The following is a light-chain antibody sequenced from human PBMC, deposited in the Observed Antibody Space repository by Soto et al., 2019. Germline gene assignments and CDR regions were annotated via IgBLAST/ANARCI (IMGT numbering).Light chain of an antibody. CDR3: QQYGNSPQT. CDR1: QSVSSSY. CDR2: GAS. V-gene: IGKV3-20*01. J-gene: IGKJ1*01. Sequence: EIVLAQSPATLCLSPGERATLSCSASQSVSSSYLAWYQHKPGQAPRLLIYGASTRATGIPDRFSGSGSGTDFTLTIARLEPGGFAVYYCQQYGNSPQTFGQGTKVDIK.